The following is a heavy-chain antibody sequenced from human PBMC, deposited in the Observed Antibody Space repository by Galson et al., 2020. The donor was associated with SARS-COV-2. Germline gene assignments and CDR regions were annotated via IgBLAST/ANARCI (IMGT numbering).Heavy chain of an antibody. J-gene: IGHJ4*02. CDR1: GGSINIYY. D-gene: IGHD3-10*01. Sequence: TSETLSLTCTASGGSINIYYWSWIRQPPGKGLEWIGYLYYGGKTIYNPSLKSRVTISVDASKSQSSLTLSSVTAADTAVYYCARLPVVRGVDSWGQGILVTVSS. V-gene: IGHV4-59*01. CDR3: ARLPVVRGVDS. CDR2: LYYGGKT.